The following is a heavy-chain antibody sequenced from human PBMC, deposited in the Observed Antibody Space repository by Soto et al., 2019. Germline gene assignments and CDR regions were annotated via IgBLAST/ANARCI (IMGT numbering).Heavy chain of an antibody. V-gene: IGHV3-30-3*01. CDR2: ISYDGSNK. D-gene: IGHD3-22*01. CDR1: GFTFSSYA. CDR3: ARNYDSSGYYGIDY. J-gene: IGHJ4*02. Sequence: GGSLRLSCAASGFTFSSYAMHWVRQAPGKGLEWVAVISYDGSNKYYADSVKGRFTISRDISKNTLYLQMNSLRAEDTAVYYCARNYDSSGYYGIDYWGQGTLVTVS.